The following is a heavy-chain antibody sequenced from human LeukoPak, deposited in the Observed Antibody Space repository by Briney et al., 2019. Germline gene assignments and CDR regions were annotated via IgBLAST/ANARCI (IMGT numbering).Heavy chain of an antibody. J-gene: IGHJ4*02. CDR2: IFPGDSDT. CDR1: GYSFTNYW. D-gene: IGHD6-13*01. V-gene: IGHV5-51*01. Sequence: GESLKISCKGSGYSFTNYWIGWVRQKPGKGLEWMGIIFPGDSDTRYSPSFQGQVTISADKSINTAYLQWSSLKASATAIYSCAKTFSSSWLHYFDYGGQGTLVTVSS. CDR3: AKTFSSSWLHYFDY.